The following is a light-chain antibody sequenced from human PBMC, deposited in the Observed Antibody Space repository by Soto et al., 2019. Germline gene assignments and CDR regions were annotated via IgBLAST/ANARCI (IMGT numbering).Light chain of an antibody. CDR1: QGISNW. V-gene: IGKV1-12*01. Sequence: DIQMTQSPSSVSASVGDRVTITCRASQGISNWLAWYQQQPGKAPKLLIYGASSLQSGVPSRFSGGGSGTHCTRVISSLQPEDFATNYCQQTNTFRPLTFGGGTKVEI. J-gene: IGKJ4*02. CDR3: QQTNTFRPLT. CDR2: GAS.